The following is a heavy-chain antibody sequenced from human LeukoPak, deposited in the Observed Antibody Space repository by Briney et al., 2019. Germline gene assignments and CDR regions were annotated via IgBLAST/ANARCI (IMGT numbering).Heavy chain of an antibody. Sequence: PSETLSLTCTVSGGSMSSSSYYWGWIRQPPGKGLEWIGSIYYSGSTYYNPSLKSRVTISVDTSKNQFSLKLSSVTAADTAVYYCARLPTVTFFDYWGQGTLVTVSS. J-gene: IGHJ4*02. D-gene: IGHD4-17*01. V-gene: IGHV4-39*01. CDR1: GGSMSSSSYY. CDR3: ARLPTVTFFDY. CDR2: IYYSGST.